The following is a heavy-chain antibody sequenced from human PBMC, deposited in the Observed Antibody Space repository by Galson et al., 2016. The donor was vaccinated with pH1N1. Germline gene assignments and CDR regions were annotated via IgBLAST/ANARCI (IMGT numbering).Heavy chain of an antibody. CDR2: IYSGGNT. D-gene: IGHD2-15*01. J-gene: IGHJ6*02. CDR3: ARGYPGFSYYGMDV. CDR1: GFTLSSYW. V-gene: IGHV3-53*01. Sequence: SLRLSCAASGFTLSSYWMSWVRQAPGKGLEWVSVIYSGGNTYYTDSVKGRFTISRDSSKNTLYLQMNSLRPEDTAVYYCARGYPGFSYYGMDVWGQGTTVTVSS.